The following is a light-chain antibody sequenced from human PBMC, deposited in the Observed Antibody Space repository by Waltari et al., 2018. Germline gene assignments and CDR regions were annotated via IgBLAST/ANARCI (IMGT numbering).Light chain of an antibody. CDR2: KDS. V-gene: IGLV3-27*01. Sequence: SYALTQPSSVSVSPGQTARITCSGDFLAEKYARWCQQKPGQTPVLVIHKDSEQPPGIHGRVSGSSAGTTVTLTISVAQVEDEADYYCSSAADNNRVFGGGTKLTFL. J-gene: IGLJ2*01. CDR1: FLAEKY. CDR3: SSAADNNRV.